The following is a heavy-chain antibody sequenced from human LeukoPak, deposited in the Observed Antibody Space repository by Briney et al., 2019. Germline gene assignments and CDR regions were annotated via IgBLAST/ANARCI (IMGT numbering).Heavy chain of an antibody. CDR2: IYTSGST. CDR1: GGSISSGSYY. J-gene: IGHJ6*03. CDR3: AIESGYGSGSYYNVAYYYYMDV. V-gene: IGHV4-61*02. D-gene: IGHD3-10*01. Sequence: KTSRTLSLTCTVSGGSISSGSYYWSWIRQPAGKGLEWIGRIYTSGSTNYNPSLKSRVTISVDTSKNQFSLKLSSVTAADTAVYYCAIESGYGSGSYYNVAYYYYMDVWGKGTTVTVSS.